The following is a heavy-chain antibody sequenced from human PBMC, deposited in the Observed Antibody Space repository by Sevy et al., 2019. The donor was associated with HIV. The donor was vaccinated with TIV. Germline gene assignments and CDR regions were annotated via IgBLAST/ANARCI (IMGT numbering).Heavy chain of an antibody. J-gene: IGHJ4*02. CDR3: ARASHVSGSYTNDY. CDR2: INPNNGGT. Sequence: ASVKVSCRASGYTFTDYYLHWVRQAPGQGLEWMGWINPNNGGTEYAQRFQGRVAMTRDTSISTVYMELSRLRSDDTAVSYCARASHVSGSYTNDYWGQGTLVTVSS. CDR1: GYTFTDYY. D-gene: IGHD3-10*01. V-gene: IGHV1-2*02.